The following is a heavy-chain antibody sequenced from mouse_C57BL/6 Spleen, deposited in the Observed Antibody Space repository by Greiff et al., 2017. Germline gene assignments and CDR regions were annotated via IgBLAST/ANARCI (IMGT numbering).Heavy chain of an antibody. V-gene: IGHV1-64*01. CDR3: ARDHGIPYAMDY. Sequence: QVQLKQPGAELVKPGASVKLSCKASGYTFTSYWMHWVKQRPGQGLEWIGMIHPNSGSTNYNEKFKSKATLTVDKSSSTAYMQRSSLTSEASAVYCCARDHGIPYAMDYWGQGTSVTVSS. CDR2: IHPNSGST. D-gene: IGHD2-1*01. J-gene: IGHJ4*01. CDR1: GYTFTSYW.